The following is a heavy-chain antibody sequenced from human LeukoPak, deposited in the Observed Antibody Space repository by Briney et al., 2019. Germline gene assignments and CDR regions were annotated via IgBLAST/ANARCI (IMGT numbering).Heavy chain of an antibody. Sequence: PSETLSLTCTVSGGSTISSSYYWGWIRQPPGKGLEWIGSIYYSGSTYYNPSLKSRVTISVDTSKNQFSLKLSSVTAADTVVYYCARHKVDKYSSSSRYFDYWGQGTLVTVSS. V-gene: IGHV4-39*01. CDR3: ARHKVDKYSSSSRYFDY. D-gene: IGHD6-6*01. J-gene: IGHJ4*02. CDR1: GGSTISSSYY. CDR2: IYYSGST.